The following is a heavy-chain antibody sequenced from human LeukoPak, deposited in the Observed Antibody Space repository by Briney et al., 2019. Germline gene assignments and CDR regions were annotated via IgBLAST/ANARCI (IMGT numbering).Heavy chain of an antibody. V-gene: IGHV4-39*07. Sequence: SETLSLTCTVSGGSISSSSYYWGWIRQPPGKGLEWIGSIYYSGSTYYNPSLKSRVTISVDTSKNQFSLKLSSVTAADTAVYYCARVGLQLRLGELSRGTDYWGQGTLVTVSS. CDR1: GGSISSSSYY. J-gene: IGHJ4*02. CDR2: IYYSGST. CDR3: ARVGLQLRLGELSRGTDY. D-gene: IGHD3-16*02.